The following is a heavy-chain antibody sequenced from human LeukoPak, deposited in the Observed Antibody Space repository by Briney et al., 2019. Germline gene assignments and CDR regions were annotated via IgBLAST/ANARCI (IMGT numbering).Heavy chain of an antibody. CDR2: INPNSGGT. J-gene: IGHJ4*02. CDR1: GYTFTGYY. V-gene: IGHV1-2*02. D-gene: IGHD3-10*01. Sequence: ASVKVSCKASGYTFTGYYMHWVRQAPGQGLEWMGWINPNSGGTNYAQKFQGRVTMTRDTSISTAYMELSRLRSDDTAVYYCARGLPIYGSGSYYSWQEKSVQFDYWGQGTLVTVSS. CDR3: ARGLPIYGSGSYYSWQEKSVQFDY.